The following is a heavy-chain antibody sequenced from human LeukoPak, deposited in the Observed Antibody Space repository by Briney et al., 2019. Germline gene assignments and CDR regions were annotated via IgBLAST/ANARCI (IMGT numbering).Heavy chain of an antibody. J-gene: IGHJ4*02. D-gene: IGHD3-22*01. CDR1: GYTFTGYY. Sequence: ASVKVSCKASGYTFTGYYMHWVRQAPGQGLEWMGWINPNSGGTNYAQKFQGRVTMTRDTSISTAYMELSRLRSDDTVVYYCARDPYYYDSSGYYYWGQGTLVTVSS. CDR2: INPNSGGT. V-gene: IGHV1-2*02. CDR3: ARDPYYYDSSGYYY.